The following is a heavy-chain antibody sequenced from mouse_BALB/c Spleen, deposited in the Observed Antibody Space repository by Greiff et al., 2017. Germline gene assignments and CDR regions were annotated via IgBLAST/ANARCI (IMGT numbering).Heavy chain of an antibody. CDR3: ARQVDY. Sequence: EVKLVESGGGLVKPGGSLKLSCAASGFAFSSYDMSWVRQTPEKRLEWVAYISSGGGSTYYPDTVKGRFTISRDNAKNTLYLQMSSLKSEDTAMYYCARQVDYWGQGTTLTVSS. J-gene: IGHJ2*01. CDR2: ISSGGGST. CDR1: GFAFSSYD. V-gene: IGHV5-12-1*01.